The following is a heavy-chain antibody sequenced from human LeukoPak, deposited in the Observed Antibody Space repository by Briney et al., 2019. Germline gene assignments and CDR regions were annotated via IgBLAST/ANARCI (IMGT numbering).Heavy chain of an antibody. CDR3: AKSRDRSDPASLDY. V-gene: IGHV4-59*01. J-gene: IGHJ4*02. CDR2: IYYTGSTNYSPS. D-gene: IGHD2-15*01. Sequence: RPSETLSLTCTVSGGSISTYSWSWIRQPPGKGLEWIGCIYYTGSTNYSPSNYSPSLKSRVTISVDTSKNQFSLKLSSVTAADTAVYYCAKSRDRSDPASLDYWGQGTLVTVSS. CDR1: GGSISTYS.